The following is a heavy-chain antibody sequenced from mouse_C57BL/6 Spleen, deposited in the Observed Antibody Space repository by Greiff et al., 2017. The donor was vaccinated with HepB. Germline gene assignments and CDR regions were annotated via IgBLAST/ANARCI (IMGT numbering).Heavy chain of an antibody. CDR1: GYTFTDYY. Sequence: EVQLQQSGPELVKPGASVKISCKASGYTFTDYYMNWVKQSHGKSLEWIGDINPNNGGTSYNQKFKGKATLTVDKSSSTAYMELRSLTSEDSAVYYCARDYYGSVGRWFACWGQGTLVTVSA. CDR2: INPNNGGT. CDR3: ARDYYGSVGRWFAC. V-gene: IGHV1-26*01. J-gene: IGHJ3*01. D-gene: IGHD1-1*01.